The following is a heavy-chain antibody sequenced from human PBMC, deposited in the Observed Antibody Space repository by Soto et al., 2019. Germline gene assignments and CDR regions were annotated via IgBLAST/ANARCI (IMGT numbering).Heavy chain of an antibody. CDR2: ISYDGSNK. CDR1: GFTFSSYG. CDR3: ANDSAPRLLSSVNX. Sequence: GGSLRLSCAASGFTFSSYGMHWVRQAPGKGLEWVSVISYDGSNKYYEDYVKVRFTISRDNSKKTLYLQMNSLRAEDTAVYYCANDSAPRLLSSVNXWGQATLVTVSX. D-gene: IGHD2-15*01. V-gene: IGHV3-30*18. J-gene: IGHJ4*02.